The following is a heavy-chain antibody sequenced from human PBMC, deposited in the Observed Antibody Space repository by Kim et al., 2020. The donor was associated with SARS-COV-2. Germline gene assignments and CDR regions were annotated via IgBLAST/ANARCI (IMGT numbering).Heavy chain of an antibody. V-gene: IGHV4-34*01. D-gene: IGHD6-13*01. Sequence: NPSLKSRVTISVDTSKNQFSLKLSSVTAADTAVYYCARGAYSSSRGWFDPWGQGTLVTVSS. J-gene: IGHJ5*02. CDR3: ARGAYSSSRGWFDP.